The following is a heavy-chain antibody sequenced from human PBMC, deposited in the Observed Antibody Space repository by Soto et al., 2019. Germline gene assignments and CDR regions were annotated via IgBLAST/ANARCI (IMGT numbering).Heavy chain of an antibody. J-gene: IGHJ4*02. Sequence: EAHLVESGGGLVKPGGSLRLSCEASAVTFGSHTMNWVRQAPGKGLEWVSSIDSGGSRTFYADTVKGRFTISRDNGRNSLFLQMNSLRAEDTAVYFCTREVQPVVRREYDYWGQGTLVTVSS. V-gene: IGHV3-21*01. D-gene: IGHD1-1*01. CDR3: TREVQPVVRREYDY. CDR1: AVTFGSHT. CDR2: IDSGGSRT.